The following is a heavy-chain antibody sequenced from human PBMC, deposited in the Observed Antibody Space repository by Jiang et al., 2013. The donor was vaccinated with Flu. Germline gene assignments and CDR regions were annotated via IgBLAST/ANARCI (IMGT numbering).Heavy chain of an antibody. CDR1: GFTFNDYA. CDR3: AKSNTGYYLLDD. V-gene: IGHV3-9*01. CDR2: INWNSGRV. J-gene: IGHJ4*02. D-gene: IGHD3-9*01. Sequence: VQLLESGGGLVQPGRSLRLSCAASGFTFNDYAMHWVRQVPGKGLEWVSSINWNSGRVDYADSVKGRFTISRDNAKKSLFLQMDSLTAEDTALYYCAKSNTGYYLLDDWGQGTLVTVS.